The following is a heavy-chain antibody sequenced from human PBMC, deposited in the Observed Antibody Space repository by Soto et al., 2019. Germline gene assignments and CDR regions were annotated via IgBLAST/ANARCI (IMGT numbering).Heavy chain of an antibody. CDR2: IYFTGAT. D-gene: IGHD2-21*02. Sequence: PSETLALTCNVSGACISSGTSYWTWIRQPPGEGLEWIGHIYFTGATYSNPSLRSRLTMSVDTSKNQFSLKLTSVTAADTATYYCASIPRRGYSYGIDYWGQGTLVTVSS. J-gene: IGHJ4*02. CDR1: GACISSGTSY. CDR3: ASIPRRGYSYGIDY. V-gene: IGHV4-31*03.